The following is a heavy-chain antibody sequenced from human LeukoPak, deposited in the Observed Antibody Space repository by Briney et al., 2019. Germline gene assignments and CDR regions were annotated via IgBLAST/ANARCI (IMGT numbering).Heavy chain of an antibody. CDR2: ISSSSSTI. J-gene: IGHJ4*02. V-gene: IGHV3-48*04. CDR1: GLTFSSHA. CDR3: ARDLGYSSGWPFDY. D-gene: IGHD6-19*01. Sequence: GGSLRLSCVASGLTFSSHAMTWVRQTPGKGLEWVSYISSSSSTIYYADFVKGRFTISRDNAKNSLYLQMNSLRAEDTAVYYCARDLGYSSGWPFDYWGQGTLVTVSS.